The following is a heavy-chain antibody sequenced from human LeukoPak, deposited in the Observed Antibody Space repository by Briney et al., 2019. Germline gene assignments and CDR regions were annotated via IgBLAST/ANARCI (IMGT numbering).Heavy chain of an antibody. V-gene: IGHV4-59*01. Sequence: SETLSLTCTVSGGSISSYYWSWIRQPPGKGLEWIGYIYYSGSSNHNPSLKSRVTISVDTSKNQFSLKLNSVTAADTALYYCARYDYGDCWFDPWGQGTLVTVSS. CDR3: ARYDYGDCWFDP. CDR1: GGSISSYY. CDR2: IYYSGSS. J-gene: IGHJ5*02. D-gene: IGHD4-17*01.